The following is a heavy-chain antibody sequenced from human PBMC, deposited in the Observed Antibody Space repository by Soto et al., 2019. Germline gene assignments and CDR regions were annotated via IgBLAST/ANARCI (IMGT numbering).Heavy chain of an antibody. CDR2: INAGNGNT. J-gene: IGHJ6*02. CDR3: ARDPHLWFGANYYYYYGMDV. D-gene: IGHD3-10*01. V-gene: IGHV1-3*01. CDR1: GYTFTSYA. Sequence: ASVKVSCKASGYTFTSYAMHWVRQAPGQRLEWMGWINAGNGNTKYSQKFQGRVTITRDTSASTAYMELSSLRSEDTAVYYCARDPHLWFGANYYYYYGMDVWGQGTTVTVSS.